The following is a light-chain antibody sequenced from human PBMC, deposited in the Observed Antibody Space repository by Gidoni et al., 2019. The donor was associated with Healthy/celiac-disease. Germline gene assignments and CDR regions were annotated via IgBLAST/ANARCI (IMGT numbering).Light chain of an antibody. CDR1: QSVSNNY. V-gene: IGKV3-20*01. CDR2: DAS. J-gene: IGKJ1*01. CDR3: QQYGNSPWT. Sequence: EIVLTQSPGTLSLSPEERATLSCRASQSVSNNYLGWYQQKPGQAPRLLIFDASSRATGIPDRFSGSGSGTDFTLIISTLAPEDFAVYYCQQYGNSPWTFGQGTKVEVK.